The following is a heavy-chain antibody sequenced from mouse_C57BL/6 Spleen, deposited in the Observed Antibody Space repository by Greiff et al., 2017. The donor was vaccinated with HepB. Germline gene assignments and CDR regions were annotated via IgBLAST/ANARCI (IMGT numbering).Heavy chain of an antibody. CDR1: GYAFSSSW. Sequence: QVHVKQSGPELVKPGASVKISCKASGYAFSSSWMNWVKQRPGKGLEWIGRIYPGDGDTNYNGKFKGKATLTADKSSSTAYMQLSSLTSEDSAVYCCAGYYYCSSYPFAYWGQGTLVTVSA. J-gene: IGHJ3*01. D-gene: IGHD1-1*01. CDR2: IYPGDGDT. CDR3: AGYYYCSSYPFAY. V-gene: IGHV1-82*01.